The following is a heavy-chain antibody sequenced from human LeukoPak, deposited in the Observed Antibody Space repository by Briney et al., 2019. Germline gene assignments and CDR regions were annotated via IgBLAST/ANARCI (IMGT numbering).Heavy chain of an antibody. CDR2: IIPIFGTA. CDR3: HVYSSGWYYFDY. Sequence: SVKVSCKASGGTFSSYAISWVRQAPGQGLEWMGGIIPIFGTANYAQKFQGRVTITADESTSTAYMELSSLRSEDTAMYYCHVYSSGWYYFDYWGQGTLVTVSS. J-gene: IGHJ4*02. D-gene: IGHD6-19*01. V-gene: IGHV1-69*13. CDR1: GGTFSSYA.